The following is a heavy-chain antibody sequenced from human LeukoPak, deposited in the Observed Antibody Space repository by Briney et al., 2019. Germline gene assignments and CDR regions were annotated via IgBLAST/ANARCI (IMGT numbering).Heavy chain of an antibody. CDR3: ARLRRARHYYYYYYMDA. CDR1: GGSFSGYY. D-gene: IGHD5-12*01. J-gene: IGHJ6*03. V-gene: IGHV4-34*01. CDR2: INHSGST. Sequence: SETLSLTCAVYGGSFSGYYWSWIRQPPGKGLEWIGEINHSGSTNYNPSLKSRVTISVDTSKNQFSLKLSSVTAADTAVYYCARLRRARHYYYYYYMDAWGKGTTVTISS.